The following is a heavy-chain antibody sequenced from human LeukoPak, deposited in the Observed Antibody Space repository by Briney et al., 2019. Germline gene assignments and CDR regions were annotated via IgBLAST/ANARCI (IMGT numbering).Heavy chain of an antibody. D-gene: IGHD3-22*01. V-gene: IGHV3-13*01. J-gene: IGHJ3*02. Sequence: GGSLRLSCAASGFTFSSYDMHWVRQATGKGLEWVSAIGTAGDTYYPGSVKGRSTIPRENAKNSLYLQMNSLRAGDTAVYYCARAGLAYDSSGYYLRDDAFDIWGQGTMVTVSS. CDR2: IGTAGDT. CDR3: ARAGLAYDSSGYYLRDDAFDI. CDR1: GFTFSSYD.